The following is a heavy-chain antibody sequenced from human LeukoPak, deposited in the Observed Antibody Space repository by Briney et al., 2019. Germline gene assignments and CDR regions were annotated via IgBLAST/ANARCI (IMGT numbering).Heavy chain of an antibody. Sequence: GGSLRLSCADSGFTFSSYAMSWVRQAPGKGLEWVSAISGSGGSTYYADSVKGRFTISRDNSKNTLYLQVNGLRTEDTAVYYCAKDRLLNCRGDCYIFDYWGQGTVVTVSS. CDR1: GFTFSSYA. CDR2: ISGSGGST. D-gene: IGHD2-21*02. J-gene: IGHJ4*02. V-gene: IGHV3-23*01. CDR3: AKDRLLNCRGDCYIFDY.